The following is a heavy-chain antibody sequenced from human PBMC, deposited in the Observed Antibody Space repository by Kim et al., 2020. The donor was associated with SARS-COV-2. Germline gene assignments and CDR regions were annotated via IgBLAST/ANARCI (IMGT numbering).Heavy chain of an antibody. CDR2: ISAAGGNT. CDR3: AKFPDCRSSCGVGSCHGLDV. J-gene: IGHJ6*02. Sequence: GGSLRLSCAASGFTFATYVVTWVRQAPGKGLEWVSSISAAGGNTYYADSVKGRFTISRDNSRNTLYLQMNSLRVEDTAVYYCAKFPDCRSSCGVGSCHGLDVWGQGTTVTVSS. V-gene: IGHV3-23*01. D-gene: IGHD6-19*01. CDR1: GFTFATYV.